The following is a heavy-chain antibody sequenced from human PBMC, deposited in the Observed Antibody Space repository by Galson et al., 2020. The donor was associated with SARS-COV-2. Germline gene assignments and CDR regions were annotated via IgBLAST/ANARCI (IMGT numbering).Heavy chain of an antibody. D-gene: IGHD3-10*01. CDR3: AHRSITMVRGSCDP. CDR1: GFSLSTSGVG. V-gene: IGHV2-5*02. J-gene: IGHJ5*02. CDR2: IYWDDDK. Sequence: SGPTLVKPTQTLTLTCTFSGFSLSTSGVGVGWIRQPPGKALEWLALIYWDDDKRYSPSLKSRLTITKDTSKNQVVLTMTNMDPVDTATYYCAHRSITMVRGSCDPWGQGTLVTVSS.